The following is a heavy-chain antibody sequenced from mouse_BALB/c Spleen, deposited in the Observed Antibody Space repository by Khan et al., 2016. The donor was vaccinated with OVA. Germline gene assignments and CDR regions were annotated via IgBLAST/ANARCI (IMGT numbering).Heavy chain of an antibody. D-gene: IGHD6-1*01. CDR1: GYIFTNYV. Sequence: VQLKQSGPELVKPGASLKMSCKASGYIFTNYVLHWVKQQSGQGLEWMGTINPYNGGTKYNEKFKGKATLASDKSTITAYMELSSLTAEDSAVYYCARVIRQSDYFDYWGQGTTLTLSA. CDR2: INPYNGGT. V-gene: IGHV1S136*01. CDR3: ARVIRQSDYFDY. J-gene: IGHJ2*01.